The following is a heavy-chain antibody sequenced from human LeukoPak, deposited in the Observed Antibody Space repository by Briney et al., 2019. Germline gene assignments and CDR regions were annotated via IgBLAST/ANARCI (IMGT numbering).Heavy chain of an antibody. J-gene: IGHJ3*02. Sequence: SETLSLTCTVSGGSISSYYWSWIRNPAGEGLEWVGRIYTSGSTNHNPSLNSRVTMSVDTSKNQFSLKLSSVTAADTAVYYCARVSLKAMIVVAKSAFDIWGQGTMVTVSS. CDR1: GGSISSYY. CDR3: ARVSLKAMIVVAKSAFDI. CDR2: IYTSGST. V-gene: IGHV4-4*07. D-gene: IGHD3-22*01.